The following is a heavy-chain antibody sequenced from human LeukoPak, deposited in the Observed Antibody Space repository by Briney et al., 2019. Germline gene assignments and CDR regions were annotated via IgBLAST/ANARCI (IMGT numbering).Heavy chain of an antibody. CDR1: GFVFSNYG. CDR3: AKDSNSGYVSVGPNY. D-gene: IGHD5-12*01. CDR2: VRYDGSNE. Sequence: GGSLRLSCAAPGFVFSNYGMHWVRQAPGKGLEWVTFVRYDGSNEYYADSVKGRFTISRDNSKNTLYLQMNSLTTEDTGVYSCAKDSNSGYVSVGPNYWGLGTLVTVSS. J-gene: IGHJ4*02. V-gene: IGHV3-30*02.